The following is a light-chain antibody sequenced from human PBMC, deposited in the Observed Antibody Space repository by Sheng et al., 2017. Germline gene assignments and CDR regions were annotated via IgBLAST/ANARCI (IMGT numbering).Light chain of an antibody. V-gene: IGLV3-21*03. J-gene: IGLJ2*01. CDR3: QVWDGGNDHVV. CDR2: DDS. Sequence: SYVLTQAPTVSVAPGKTARITCGGNNIGTKTVHWYQQKPGQAPVLVVYDDSDRPSGIPERFSGSNSGNTATLTISRVEAGDEADYYCQVWDGGNDHVVFGGGTK. CDR1: NIGTKT.